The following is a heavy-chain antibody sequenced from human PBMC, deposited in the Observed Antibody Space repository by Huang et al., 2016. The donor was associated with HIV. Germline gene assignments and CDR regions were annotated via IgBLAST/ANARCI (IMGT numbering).Heavy chain of an antibody. D-gene: IGHD6-19*01. J-gene: IGHJ4*02. CDR2: IYYSGST. CDR1: GGSISSHY. Sequence: QVQLQESGPGLVKPSETLSLTCTVSGGSISSHYWSWIRQPPGKGLEWIGSIYYSGSTNQNPSLKSRVSISVDTSKNQFYLKLSSVTAADTAVYYCARADIPVAGYFDYWGQGTLVTVSS. V-gene: IGHV4-59*11. CDR3: ARADIPVAGYFDY.